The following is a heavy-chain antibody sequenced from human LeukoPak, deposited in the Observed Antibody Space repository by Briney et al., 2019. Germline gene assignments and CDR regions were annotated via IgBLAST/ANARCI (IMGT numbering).Heavy chain of an antibody. J-gene: IGHJ4*02. CDR3: AKDGSNRPIYSSGWPIDY. Sequence: GGSLRLSCAASGFTFSSYAMSWVRQAPGKGLEWVSAISGSGGSTYYADSVKGRFTISRDNSKNTLYLQMNSLRAEDTAVYYRAKDGSNRPIYSSGWPIDYWGQGTLVTVSS. D-gene: IGHD6-19*01. V-gene: IGHV3-23*01. CDR1: GFTFSSYA. CDR2: ISGSGGST.